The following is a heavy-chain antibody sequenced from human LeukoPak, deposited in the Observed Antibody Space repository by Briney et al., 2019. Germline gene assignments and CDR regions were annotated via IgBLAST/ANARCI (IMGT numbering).Heavy chain of an antibody. Sequence: SQTLSLTCTVSGGSISSGGYYWSWIRQRPGKGLEWIGYIYYSGSTYYNPSLKSRVTISVDTSKNQFSLKLSYVTAADTAVYYCARSMVRGVIFPWGQGTLVTVSS. CDR1: GGSISSGGYY. CDR3: ARSMVRGVIFP. V-gene: IGHV4-31*03. D-gene: IGHD3-10*01. J-gene: IGHJ5*02. CDR2: IYYSGST.